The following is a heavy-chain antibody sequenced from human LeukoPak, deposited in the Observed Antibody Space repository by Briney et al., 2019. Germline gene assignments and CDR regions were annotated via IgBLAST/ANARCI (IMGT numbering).Heavy chain of an antibody. CDR3: ARDSAGNDY. J-gene: IGHJ4*02. V-gene: IGHV3-7*01. D-gene: IGHD6-13*01. CDR1: GFTFSTYW. Sequence: GGSLRLSCAASGFTFSTYWMSWVRQAPGKGLEWVANIRQDGSEKYYVDSVKGRFTISRDNAKNSLYLQMNSLRAEDTAMYYCARDSAGNDYWGQGTLVTVSS. CDR2: IRQDGSEK.